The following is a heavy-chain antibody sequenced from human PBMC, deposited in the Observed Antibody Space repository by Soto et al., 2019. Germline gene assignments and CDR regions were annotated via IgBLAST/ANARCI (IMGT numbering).Heavy chain of an antibody. Sequence: SVKVSCKASGGTFSSYAISWVRQAPGQGLEWMGGIIPIFGTANYAQKFQGRVTITADESTSTAYMELSSLRSEDTAVYYCARGGYCSGGSCYSVAKIYNWFDPWGQGTLVTVSS. J-gene: IGHJ5*02. CDR2: IIPIFGTA. CDR3: ARGGYCSGGSCYSVAKIYNWFDP. D-gene: IGHD2-15*01. CDR1: GGTFSSYA. V-gene: IGHV1-69*13.